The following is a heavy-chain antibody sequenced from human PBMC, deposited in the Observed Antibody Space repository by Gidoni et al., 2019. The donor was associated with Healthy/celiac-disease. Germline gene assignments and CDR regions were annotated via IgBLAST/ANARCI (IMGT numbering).Heavy chain of an antibody. CDR1: GYTFTSYG. CDR2: ISAYNGNT. J-gene: IGHJ4*02. D-gene: IGHD6-6*01. Sequence: QVQLVQPGAEVKKPGASVQVSCKASGYTFTSYGISWVRQAPGQGLEWMGWISAYNGNTNYAQKLQGRVTMTTDTSTSTAYMELRSLRSDDTAVYYCARAPEYSSSSSPFDYWGQGTLVTVSS. V-gene: IGHV1-18*01. CDR3: ARAPEYSSSSSPFDY.